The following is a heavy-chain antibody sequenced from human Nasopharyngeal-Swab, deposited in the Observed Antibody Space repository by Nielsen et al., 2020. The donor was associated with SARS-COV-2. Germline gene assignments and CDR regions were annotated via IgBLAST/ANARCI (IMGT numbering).Heavy chain of an antibody. Sequence: VRQAPGKGLERVANIKQDGSEKYYVDSVKGRFTISRDNAKNSLYLQMNSLRAEDTAVYYCARDEGYYYDSSGYFDYWGQGTLVTVSS. D-gene: IGHD3-22*01. CDR3: ARDEGYYYDSSGYFDY. CDR2: IKQDGSEK. J-gene: IGHJ4*02. V-gene: IGHV3-7*01.